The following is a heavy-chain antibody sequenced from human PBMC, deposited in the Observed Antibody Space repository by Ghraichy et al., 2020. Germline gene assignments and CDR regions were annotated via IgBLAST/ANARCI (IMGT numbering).Heavy chain of an antibody. V-gene: IGHV4-59*01. CDR3: ARHYYDSGSYN. Sequence: SETLSLTCTVSGGFISGYYWSWIRQPPGKGLEWIGYIYYPGNINYNPSLKGRVTISADTSKNQVSLKLSSVTAADTAVYFCARHYYDSGSYNWGQGTLVPVSS. CDR2: IYYPGNI. D-gene: IGHD3-10*01. J-gene: IGHJ4*02. CDR1: GGFISGYY.